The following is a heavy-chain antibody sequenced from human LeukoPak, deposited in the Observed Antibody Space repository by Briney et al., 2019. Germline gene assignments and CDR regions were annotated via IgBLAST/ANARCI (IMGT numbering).Heavy chain of an antibody. Sequence: GGSLRLSCAASGFSFSDSYMTWIRQAPGKGLEWVSYISNSGSAIYYADSVKGRFTISRDNAKSTLYLQMNSLRAEDTAVYYCGRGHWGLDYWGQGALVTVSS. J-gene: IGHJ4*02. V-gene: IGHV3-11*04. CDR2: ISNSGSAI. CDR1: GFSFSDSY. D-gene: IGHD7-27*01. CDR3: GRGHWGLDY.